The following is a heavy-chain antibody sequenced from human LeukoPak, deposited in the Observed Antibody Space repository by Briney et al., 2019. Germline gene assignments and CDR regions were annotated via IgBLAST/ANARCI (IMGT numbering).Heavy chain of an antibody. D-gene: IGHD2-8*01. CDR2: ISSSGSTI. CDR1: GFTFSDYY. CDR3: GRSRGWGMCMDV. V-gene: IGHV3-11*01. J-gene: IGHJ6*02. Sequence: GGSLRLSCAASGFTFSDYYMSWIRQAPGKGLEWVSSISSSGSTIYYADSVKGRFTISRDNAKNSLYLQMNSLRAEDTAVYYWGRSRGWGMCMDVWGQGTTVTV.